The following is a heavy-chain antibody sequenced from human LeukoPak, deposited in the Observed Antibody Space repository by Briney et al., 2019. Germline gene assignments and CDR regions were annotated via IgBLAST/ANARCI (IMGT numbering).Heavy chain of an antibody. CDR1: GGSISSYY. CDR3: ARHEASSSSRAGLDY. D-gene: IGHD6-6*01. V-gene: IGHV4-59*08. J-gene: IGHJ4*02. CDR2: IYYSGST. Sequence: SEALSLTCTVSGGSISSYYWSCIRQPPGKGLEWIGYIYYSGSTNYNPSLKSRVTISVDTSKNQFSLKLSSVTAADTAVYYCARHEASSSSRAGLDYWGQGTLVTVSS.